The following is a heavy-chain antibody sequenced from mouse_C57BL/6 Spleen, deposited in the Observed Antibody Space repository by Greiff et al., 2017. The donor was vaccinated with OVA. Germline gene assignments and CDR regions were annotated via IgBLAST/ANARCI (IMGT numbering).Heavy chain of an antibody. V-gene: IGHV1-82*01. CDR2: IYPGDGDT. D-gene: IGHD1-1*01. CDR3: ARLDYYGSSYHYYAMDY. J-gene: IGHJ4*01. CDR1: GYAFSSSW. Sequence: QVQLKESGPELVKPGASVKISCKASGYAFSSSWMNWVKQRPGKGLEWIGRIYPGDGDTNYNGKFKGKATLTADKSSSTAYMQLSSLTSEDSAVYFCARLDYYGSSYHYYAMDYWGQGTSVTVSS.